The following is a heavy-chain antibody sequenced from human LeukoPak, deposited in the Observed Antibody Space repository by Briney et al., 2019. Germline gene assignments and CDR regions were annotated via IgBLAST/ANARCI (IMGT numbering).Heavy chain of an antibody. CDR1: GFTFSSYG. CDR2: IRYDGSNK. D-gene: IGHD2-2*01. V-gene: IGHV3-30*02. Sequence: PGGSLRLSCAASGFTFSSYGMHWVRQAPGKGLEWVAFIRYDGSNKYYADSVKGRFTISRDNSKNTLYLQMNSLRAEDTAVYYCANFGLVVPAAMHDYWGQGTLVTVSS. J-gene: IGHJ4*02. CDR3: ANFGLVVPAAMHDY.